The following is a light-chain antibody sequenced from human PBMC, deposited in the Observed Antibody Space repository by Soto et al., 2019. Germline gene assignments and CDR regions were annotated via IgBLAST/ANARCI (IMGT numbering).Light chain of an antibody. CDR1: QSVSSTY. CDR3: QQYGSSPRS. J-gene: IGKJ1*01. Sequence: EIVLTQSPGTLSLSPGERATLSCRASQSVSSTYLAWYQHKLGQAPRLVIYGASSKASGIPDRFSGSGSGIDFTLTISRLEPEDFAVYYCQQYGSSPRSFGQGTKVDIK. V-gene: IGKV3-20*01. CDR2: GAS.